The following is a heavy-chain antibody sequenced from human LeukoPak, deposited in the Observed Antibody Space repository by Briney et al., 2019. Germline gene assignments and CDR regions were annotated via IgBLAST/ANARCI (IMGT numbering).Heavy chain of an antibody. D-gene: IGHD1-26*01. J-gene: IGHJ4*02. CDR3: ANFRNWEDFDY. Sequence: PSETLSLTCTVSGGSISSNYWSWIRQPPGKGLEWIGYIHYRGSTNYNPSLKSRVTISVDTSKNQFSLRLSSVTAADTAVYYCANFRNWEDFDYWGQGTLVTVSS. CDR2: IHYRGST. CDR1: GGSISSNY. V-gene: IGHV4-59*01.